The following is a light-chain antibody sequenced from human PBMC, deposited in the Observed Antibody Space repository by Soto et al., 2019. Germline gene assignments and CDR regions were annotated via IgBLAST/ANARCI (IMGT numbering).Light chain of an antibody. Sequence: EIKMTQSPSSLSASLGDRVTITCRASQSVSNYLQWYQQKSGHAPKLLVYAASSLHSGVPSRFSGSGSGADFTLTISSLQPEDFATYYCLQTYTSLTWTFGQGTKVDI. CDR3: LQTYTSLTWT. CDR1: QSVSNY. J-gene: IGKJ1*01. V-gene: IGKV1-39*01. CDR2: AAS.